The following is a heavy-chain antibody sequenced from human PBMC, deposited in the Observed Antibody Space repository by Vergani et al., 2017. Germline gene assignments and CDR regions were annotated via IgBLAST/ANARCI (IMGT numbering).Heavy chain of an antibody. CDR2: ISGSGGST. CDR3: AKSEAILLWFGEDTFDI. V-gene: IGHV3-23*01. D-gene: IGHD3-10*01. CDR1: GFTFSSYA. Sequence: EVQLLESGGGLVQPGGSLRLSCAASGFTFSSYAMSWVRQAPGKGLEWVSAISGSGGSTYYADSVKGRFTISRDNSKNTLYLQMNSLRAEDTAGYYCAKSEAILLWFGEDTFDIWGQGTMVTVSS. J-gene: IGHJ3*02.